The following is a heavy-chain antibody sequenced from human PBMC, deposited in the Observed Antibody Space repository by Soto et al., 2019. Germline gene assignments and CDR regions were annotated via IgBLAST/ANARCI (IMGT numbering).Heavy chain of an antibody. J-gene: IGHJ3*01. D-gene: IGHD3-10*01. Sequence: EVQLVESGGGLVQPGESLSLSCAASGFTFSDYWIHWVRQAPGKGLVWVSRIKLNGSSANYADSVKGRFTISTDNAKDTVYLQTNSLGAEDTAVYYCAREVRGHYGFDVWGQGTMVTVSS. V-gene: IGHV3-74*01. CDR2: IKLNGSSA. CDR1: GFTFSDYW. CDR3: AREVRGHYGFDV.